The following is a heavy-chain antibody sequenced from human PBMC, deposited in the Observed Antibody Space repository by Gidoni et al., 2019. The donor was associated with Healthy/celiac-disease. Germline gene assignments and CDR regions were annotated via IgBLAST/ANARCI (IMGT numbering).Heavy chain of an antibody. CDR1: GFTLSSYS. J-gene: IGHJ4*02. D-gene: IGHD6-13*01. V-gene: IGHV3-21*01. CDR2: ISSSSSYL. Sequence: EVQLVESGGGLVKPGGYLRLSCADSGFTLSSYSMNWVRQAPVKGLEWVSSISSSSSYLYYADSVKGRFTISRDNAKNSLYLQMNSLRAEDTAVYYCARGPEREIAAAGTRVFDYWGQGTLVTVSS. CDR3: ARGPEREIAAAGTRVFDY.